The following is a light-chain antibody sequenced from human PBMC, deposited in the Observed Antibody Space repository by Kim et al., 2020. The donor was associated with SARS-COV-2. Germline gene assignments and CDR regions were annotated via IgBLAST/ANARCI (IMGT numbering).Light chain of an antibody. J-gene: IGLJ3*02. CDR1: SSNIEMNA. Sequence: GQRVEISCSGSSSNIEMNAVNWFRSFPETAPKLLIYDNDRRPTGVPDRISGSKSGTSASLALSGLLSEDEADYYCGTWDDRLDAYVFGGGTQLTVL. V-gene: IGLV1-44*01. CDR2: DND. CDR3: GTWDDRLDAYV.